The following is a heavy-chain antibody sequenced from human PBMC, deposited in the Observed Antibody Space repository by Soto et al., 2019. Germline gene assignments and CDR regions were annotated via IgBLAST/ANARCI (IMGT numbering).Heavy chain of an antibody. CDR2: ISGSGGST. V-gene: IGHV3-23*01. J-gene: IGHJ4*02. CDR1: GFTFSSYA. D-gene: IGHD3-16*01. Sequence: EGSLRLSCAASGFTFSSYAMSWVRQAPGKGLEWVSAISGSGGSTYYADSVKGRFTISRDNSKNTLYLQMNSLRAEDTAVYYCAKVSGSRVDYKIDYWGQGTLVTVSS. CDR3: AKVSGSRVDYKIDY.